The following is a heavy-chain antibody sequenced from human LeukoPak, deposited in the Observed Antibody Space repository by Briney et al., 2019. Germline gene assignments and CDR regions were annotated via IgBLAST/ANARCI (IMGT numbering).Heavy chain of an antibody. CDR3: ATSGYSYGYALDY. CDR1: GFTFSNAW. V-gene: IGHV3-21*01. J-gene: IGHJ4*02. Sequence: GGSLRLSCATSGFTFSNAWMNWVRQAPGKGLEWVSSISSSSSYIYYADSVKGRFTISRDNAKNSLYLQMNSLRAEDTAVYYCATSGYSYGYALDYWGQGTLVTVSS. CDR2: ISSSSSYI. D-gene: IGHD5-18*01.